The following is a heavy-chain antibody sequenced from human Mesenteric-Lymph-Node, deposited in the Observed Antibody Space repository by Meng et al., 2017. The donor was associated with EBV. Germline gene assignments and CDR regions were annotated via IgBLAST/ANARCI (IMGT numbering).Heavy chain of an antibody. V-gene: IGHV2-5*02. Sequence: QITLKDSGPAFMKPXXTLTLXXTFSGFSLSTFGVGVGWVRQPPGKALEWLGVLYWDDDERYSPSLRSRLTITKDTSKNQVFLTMTNMDPVDTATYYCAHRPAFGELLDYWGQGTLVTVSS. D-gene: IGHD3-10*01. CDR3: AHRPAFGELLDY. J-gene: IGHJ4*02. CDR1: GFSLSTFGVG. CDR2: LYWDDDE.